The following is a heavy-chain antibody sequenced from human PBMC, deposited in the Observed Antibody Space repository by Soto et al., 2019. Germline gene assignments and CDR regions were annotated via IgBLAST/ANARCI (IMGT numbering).Heavy chain of an antibody. CDR2: ISAYNGNT. Sequence: ASVKVSCKASGYTFTSYGISWVRQAPGQGPEWMGWISAYNGNTNYAQKLQGRVTMTTDTSTSTAYMELRSLRSDDTAVYYCARDRYFDWFGWFDPWGQGTLVTVSS. J-gene: IGHJ5*02. CDR3: ARDRYFDWFGWFDP. V-gene: IGHV1-18*01. D-gene: IGHD3-9*01. CDR1: GYTFTSYG.